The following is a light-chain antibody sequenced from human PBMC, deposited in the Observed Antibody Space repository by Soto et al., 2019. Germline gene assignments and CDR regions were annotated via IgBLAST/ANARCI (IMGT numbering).Light chain of an antibody. CDR2: EVT. CDR3: SSYTSSGSHVV. CDR1: SSDVGSFNY. Sequence: QSALTQPASVSGSPGQSITISCSGTSSDVGSFNYVSWYQQHAGKAPKLTIYEVTNRPSGVSNRFSGSKSGNTASLTISGLQAEDEAAYYCSSYTSSGSHVVFGGGTKLTVL. J-gene: IGLJ2*01. V-gene: IGLV2-14*01.